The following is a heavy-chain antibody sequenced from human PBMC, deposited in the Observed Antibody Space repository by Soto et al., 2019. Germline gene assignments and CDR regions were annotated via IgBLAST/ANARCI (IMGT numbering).Heavy chain of an antibody. CDR3: AKDISGRGSFYYYFGMDV. CDR1: GFIFDDYA. D-gene: IGHD1-26*01. J-gene: IGHJ6*02. V-gene: IGHV3-9*01. Sequence: EGQLVESGGGLVQPGRSLRLSCAASGFIFDDYAMHWVRQAPGKGLEWVSGISWNSGSIGYADSVKARFTISRDNGKNLLYVQMNSLRAEDTAFYYCAKDISGRGSFYYYFGMDVWGQGTTVTVSS. CDR2: ISWNSGSI.